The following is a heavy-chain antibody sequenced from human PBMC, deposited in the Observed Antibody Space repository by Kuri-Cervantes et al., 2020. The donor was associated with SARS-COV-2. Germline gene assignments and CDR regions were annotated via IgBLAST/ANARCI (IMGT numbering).Heavy chain of an antibody. Sequence: GESLKISCTASGFTFSSYAMSWVRQAPGKGLEWVSGISGVGGTTHYADSVKGRFTISRDNSKNTLSLQMNSLRAEDTAIYYCAKAEGGSSWSRKYYKLDVWGQGTTVTVSS. CDR2: ISGVGGTT. V-gene: IGHV3-23*01. CDR3: AKAEGGSSWSRKYYKLDV. J-gene: IGHJ6*02. D-gene: IGHD6-13*01. CDR1: GFTFSSYA.